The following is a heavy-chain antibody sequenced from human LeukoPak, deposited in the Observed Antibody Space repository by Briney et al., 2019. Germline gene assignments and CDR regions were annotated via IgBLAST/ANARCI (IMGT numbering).Heavy chain of an antibody. D-gene: IGHD2/OR15-2a*01. J-gene: IGHJ3*02. V-gene: IGHV3-11*04. Sequence: PGGSLRLSCAASGFTFSDYYMSWIRQAPGKGLEWVSYISSSSSTIYYADSVKGRFTISRDNAKNSLYLQMNSLRDEDTAVYYCARNRPQEDVFDIWGKGTMVTVSS. CDR3: ARNRPQEDVFDI. CDR2: ISSSSSTI. CDR1: GFTFSDYY.